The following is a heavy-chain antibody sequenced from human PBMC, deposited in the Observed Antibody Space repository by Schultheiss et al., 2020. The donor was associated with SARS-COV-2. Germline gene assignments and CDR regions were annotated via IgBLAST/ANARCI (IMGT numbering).Heavy chain of an antibody. J-gene: IGHJ4*02. V-gene: IGHV4-59*08. Sequence: SETLSLTCAVYGGSFSGYYWSWIRQPPGKGLEWIGYIYYSGSTNYNPSLKSRVTISVDTSKNQFSLKLSSVTAADTAVYYCARHAVGGYYSRYFDYWGQGTLVTVSS. CDR1: GGSFSGYY. CDR3: ARHAVGGYYSRYFDY. CDR2: IYYSGST. D-gene: IGHD3-22*01.